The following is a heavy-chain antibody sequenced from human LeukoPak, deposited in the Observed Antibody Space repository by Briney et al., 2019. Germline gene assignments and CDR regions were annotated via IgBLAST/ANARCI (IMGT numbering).Heavy chain of an antibody. J-gene: IGHJ3*02. V-gene: IGHV4-4*07. Sequence: PSKTLSLTCTVSGGSISSYYWSWIRQPAGKGLEWIGRIYTSGSTNYNPSLKSRVTMSVDTSKNQFSLKLSSVTAADTAVYYCARGRGGSYYYDSSGYSDAFDIWGQGTMVTVSS. CDR2: IYTSGST. CDR1: GGSISSYY. D-gene: IGHD3-22*01. CDR3: ARGRGGSYYYDSSGYSDAFDI.